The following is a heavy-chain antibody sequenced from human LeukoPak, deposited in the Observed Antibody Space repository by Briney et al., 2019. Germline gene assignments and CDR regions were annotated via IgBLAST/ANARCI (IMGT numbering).Heavy chain of an antibody. D-gene: IGHD3-10*01. V-gene: IGHV4-39*01. CDR3: ARHLYYYGSGSRYFDY. CDR1: GGSTSSRNYY. J-gene: IGHJ4*02. Sequence: PSETLSLTCTVSGGSTSSRNYYWGWIRQPPGKGLEWIGSMYHTGNIYHNPSLESRASISVDTSKNQFSVRLSSVTAADTAVYYCARHLYYYGSGSRYFDYWGQGTLVTVSS. CDR2: MYHTGNI.